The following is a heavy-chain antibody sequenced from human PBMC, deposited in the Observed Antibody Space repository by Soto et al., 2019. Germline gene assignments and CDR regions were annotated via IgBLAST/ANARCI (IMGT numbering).Heavy chain of an antibody. J-gene: IGHJ6*02. Sequence: GGSLRLSCEASGFTFSTYWMSWVRQAPGKGLEWVANIRQDGSQKYLVDSVKGRFTISRDNAKNSLHLQMNSLRAEDSAVYYCVGDQLTIFGVVIRPHYGMDVWGQGTTVTVSS. CDR3: VGDQLTIFGVVIRPHYGMDV. V-gene: IGHV3-7*01. CDR1: GFTFSTYW. D-gene: IGHD3-3*01. CDR2: IRQDGSQK.